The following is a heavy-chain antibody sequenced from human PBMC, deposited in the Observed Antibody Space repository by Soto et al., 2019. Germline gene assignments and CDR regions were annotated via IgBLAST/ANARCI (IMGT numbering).Heavy chain of an antibody. Sequence: SETLSLTCAVSGGSISSSNWWSWVRQPPGKGLEWIGEIYHSGSTNYNPSLKSRVTISVDKSKNQFSLKLSSATAADTAVYYCARDLRITMVRGEDYYYGMDVWGQGTTVTVSS. CDR3: ARDLRITMVRGEDYYYGMDV. J-gene: IGHJ6*02. D-gene: IGHD3-10*01. V-gene: IGHV4-4*02. CDR1: GGSISSSNW. CDR2: IYHSGST.